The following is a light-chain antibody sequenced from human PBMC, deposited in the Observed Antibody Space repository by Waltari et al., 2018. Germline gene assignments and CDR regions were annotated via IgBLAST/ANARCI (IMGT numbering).Light chain of an antibody. V-gene: IGLV2-8*01. CDR2: EVS. J-gene: IGLJ1*01. CDR3: SSYAGSNNAFV. Sequence: QSALTPPPSPSGSPGQSVPISSTATTSDAGGFNYSPRYQQYPGKAPKLMIYEVSKRPSGVPDRFSGSKSGNTASLTVSGLQAEDEADYYCSSYAGSNNAFVFGTGTKVTVL. CDR1: TSDAGGFNY.